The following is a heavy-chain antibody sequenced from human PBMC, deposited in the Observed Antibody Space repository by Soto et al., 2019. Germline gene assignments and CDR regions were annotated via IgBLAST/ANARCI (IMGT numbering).Heavy chain of an antibody. J-gene: IGHJ6*02. CDR1: GYSVSSSDYY. Sequence: PSETLSLTCSVSGYSVSSSDYYWALIRQPPGKGLEWIGSMLYSGLTYYNPSLKSRVTLSVDTSKNQFSVRLNSVTASDTAVYYCAPLSVSLSGPYGIHVWGQGTTVTVS. V-gene: IGHV4-39*01. CDR2: MLYSGLT. CDR3: APLSVSLSGPYGIHV. D-gene: IGHD2-15*01.